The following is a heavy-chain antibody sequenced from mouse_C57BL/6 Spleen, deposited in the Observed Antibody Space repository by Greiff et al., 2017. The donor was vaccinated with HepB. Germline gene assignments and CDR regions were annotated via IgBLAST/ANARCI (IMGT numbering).Heavy chain of an antibody. CDR1: GYTFTDYY. Sequence: EVQLQQSGPELVKPGASVKISCKASGYTFTDYYMNWVKQRHGKSLEWIGDINPNNGGTSYNQKFKGKATLTVDKSSSTAYMELRSLTSEDSAVYYCARPLITTVVEGYYFDYWGQGTTLTVSS. J-gene: IGHJ2*01. D-gene: IGHD1-1*01. V-gene: IGHV1-26*01. CDR3: ARPLITTVVEGYYFDY. CDR2: INPNNGGT.